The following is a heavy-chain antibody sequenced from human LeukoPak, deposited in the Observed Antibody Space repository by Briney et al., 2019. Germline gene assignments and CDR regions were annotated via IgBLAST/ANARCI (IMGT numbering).Heavy chain of an antibody. CDR2: INHSGST. Sequence: KPSETLSLTCAVYGDSFSGYYWSWVRQPPGKGLEWTGEINHSGSTNYSPSLKSRVTISVDTSKNQFSLKLSSVTAADTAVYYCARGSYYDSGGYTSHWGQGTLVTVSS. CDR3: ARGSYYDSGGYTSH. CDR1: GDSFSGYY. D-gene: IGHD3-22*01. V-gene: IGHV4-34*01. J-gene: IGHJ4*02.